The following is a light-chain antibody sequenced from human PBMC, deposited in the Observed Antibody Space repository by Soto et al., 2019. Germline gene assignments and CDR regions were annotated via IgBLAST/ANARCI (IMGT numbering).Light chain of an antibody. Sequence: QSALTQPASVSGSPGQSVTLSCTGASSDVGTYNLVSWYQQYPGKAPKVIIYEGSKRPSGFSNRFSGSKSGNTASLTISGLQAEDEADYYCCSYAPSSTVVFGGGTKLTVL. J-gene: IGLJ2*01. V-gene: IGLV2-23*01. CDR1: SSDVGTYNL. CDR3: CSYAPSSTVV. CDR2: EGS.